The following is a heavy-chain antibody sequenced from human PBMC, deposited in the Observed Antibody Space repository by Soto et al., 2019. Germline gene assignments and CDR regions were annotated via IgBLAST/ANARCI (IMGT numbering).Heavy chain of an antibody. Sequence: QVQLVESGGGVVRPGRSLRLSCAATGFSFSTHGMHWVRQAPGKGLEWVAVIVNDGSEQQYADSVKGRFTISRDNARNILYLHMNNLRAEDTALYYCARADLYVDTGLDLWGQGTLVTVSS. D-gene: IGHD3-10*02. CDR1: GFSFSTHG. CDR3: ARADLYVDTGLDL. J-gene: IGHJ5*02. V-gene: IGHV3-33*01. CDR2: IVNDGSEQ.